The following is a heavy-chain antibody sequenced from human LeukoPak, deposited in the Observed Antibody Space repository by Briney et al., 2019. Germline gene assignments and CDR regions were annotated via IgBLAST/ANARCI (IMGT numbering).Heavy chain of an antibody. CDR2: ISGYNGNT. CDR3: ARDPMVRGINGAFDI. D-gene: IGHD3-10*01. J-gene: IGHJ3*02. CDR1: GYTFSSYG. V-gene: IGHV1-18*01. Sequence: ASVKVSCKACGYTFSSYGISWVRQAPGQGLEWVGWISGYNGNTNYAQKLQGRVTMTTDASTTTAYMELRSLRSDDTAVYYCARDPMVRGINGAFDIWGQGTMVTVSS.